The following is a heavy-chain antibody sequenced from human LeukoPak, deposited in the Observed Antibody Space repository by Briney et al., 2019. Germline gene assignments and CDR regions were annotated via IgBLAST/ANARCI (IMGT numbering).Heavy chain of an antibody. D-gene: IGHD4-17*01. J-gene: IGHJ4*02. V-gene: IGHV4-59*01. CDR1: GGSISSYY. Sequence: SETLSLTCTVSGGSISSYYWSWIRQPPGKGLEWIGYIYYSGSTNYNPSLKSRVTISVDTSKNQFSLKQSSGTDADTAVYYCAKLADYGYYYFDSWGQGTLVTVSS. CDR3: AKLADYGYYYFDS. CDR2: IYYSGST.